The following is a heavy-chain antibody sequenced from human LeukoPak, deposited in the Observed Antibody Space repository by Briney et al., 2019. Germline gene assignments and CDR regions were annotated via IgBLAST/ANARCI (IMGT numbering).Heavy chain of an antibody. J-gene: IGHJ6*02. CDR2: MNPNSGNT. CDR1: GYTFTSYD. Sequence: ASVKVSCKASGYTFTSYDINWVRQATGQGLEWMGWMNPNSGNTGYAQKFQGRVTMTRNTSISAAYMELSSLRSEDTAVYYCARLHRGWGPYYYYYYGMDVWGQGTTVTVSS. CDR3: ARLHRGWGPYYYYYYGMDV. D-gene: IGHD6-19*01. V-gene: IGHV1-8*01.